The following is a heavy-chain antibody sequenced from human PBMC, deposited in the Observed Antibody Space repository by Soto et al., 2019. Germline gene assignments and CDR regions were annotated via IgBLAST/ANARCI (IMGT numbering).Heavy chain of an antibody. CDR2: IIPILGIA. J-gene: IGHJ6*02. V-gene: IGHV1-69*04. CDR3: ARDRTYYYYGMDI. CDR1: GYTLTSYG. Sequence: SVKVSCKASGYTLTSYGISWVRQTPGQGLEWMRRIIPILGIANYAQKFQGRVTITAGKSTSTAYMELSSLRSEDTAVYYCARDRTYYYYGMDIWGQGTTVTVAS.